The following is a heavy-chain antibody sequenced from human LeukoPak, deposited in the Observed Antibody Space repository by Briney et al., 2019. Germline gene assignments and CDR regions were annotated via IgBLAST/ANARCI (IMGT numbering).Heavy chain of an antibody. D-gene: IGHD3-10*01. Sequence: GGSLRLSCAASGFTFSSYGMHWVRQAPGKGLEWVAVISYDGSNKYYADSVKGRFTISRDNSKNTLYLQMNSLRAEDTAVYYCARVGSLWFGELPVDYWGQGTLVTVSS. V-gene: IGHV3-30*19. CDR3: ARVGSLWFGELPVDY. J-gene: IGHJ4*02. CDR2: ISYDGSNK. CDR1: GFTFSSYG.